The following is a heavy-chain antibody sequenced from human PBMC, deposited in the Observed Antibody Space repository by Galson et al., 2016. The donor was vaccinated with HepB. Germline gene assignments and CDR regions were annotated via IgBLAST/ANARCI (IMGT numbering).Heavy chain of an antibody. CDR1: GYTFTGYY. CDR3: ARGLTTSSFYYFDY. Sequence: SVKVSCKAFGYTFTGYYIHWVRQAPGQGLEWMGWINPDSGGTNYAQKFQGWVTMTRDTSIRTAYMELIRLRSDDTAIYYCARGLTTSSFYYFDYWGQGTLVTVSS. V-gene: IGHV1-2*04. J-gene: IGHJ4*02. CDR2: INPDSGGT. D-gene: IGHD6-6*01.